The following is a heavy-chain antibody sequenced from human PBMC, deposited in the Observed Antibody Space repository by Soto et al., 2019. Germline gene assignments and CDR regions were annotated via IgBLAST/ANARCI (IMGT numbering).Heavy chain of an antibody. CDR2: IIPIFGTA. CDR3: ARRGDYYILTGPQPYYFDY. D-gene: IGHD3-9*01. Sequence: SVKVSCKASGGTFSSYAISWVRQAPGQGLEWMGGIIPIFGTANYAQKFQGRVTITADESTSTAYMELSSLRSEDTAVYYCARRGDYYILTGPQPYYFDYWGPGTLVTVFS. J-gene: IGHJ4*02. V-gene: IGHV1-69*13. CDR1: GGTFSSYA.